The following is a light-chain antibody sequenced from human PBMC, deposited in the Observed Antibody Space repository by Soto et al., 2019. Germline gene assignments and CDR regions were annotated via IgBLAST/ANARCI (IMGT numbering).Light chain of an antibody. CDR2: EDN. V-gene: IGLV6-57*04. CDR1: SGSIASNY. CDR3: QSYDSFNWV. J-gene: IGLJ3*02. Sequence: NFMLTQPHSVSESTGKTVTISCTRSSGSIASNYVQWYQQRPGSAPTTVIYEDNQRPSGVPDRFSGSIDTSSNSASLTISGLKTEDEADYYCQSYDSFNWVFGGGTKLTVL.